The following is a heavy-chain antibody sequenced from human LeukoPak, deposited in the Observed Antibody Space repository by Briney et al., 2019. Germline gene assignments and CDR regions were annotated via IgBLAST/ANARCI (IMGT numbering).Heavy chain of an antibody. V-gene: IGHV1-2*02. CDR3: ATSRDAFDI. CDR2: INPNSGGT. J-gene: IGHJ3*02. Sequence: ASVKVSCKSSGYTFTGYYMHWVRQAPGQGLEWMGWINPNSGGTNYAKKFQGRVSMTRDTSISTAYMELRRLRSDAQAVYYCATSRDAFDIWGQGTMVTVSS. CDR1: GYTFTGYY.